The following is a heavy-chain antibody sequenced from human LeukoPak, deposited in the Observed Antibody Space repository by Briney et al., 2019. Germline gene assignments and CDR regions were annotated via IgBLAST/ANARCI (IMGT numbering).Heavy chain of an antibody. V-gene: IGHV3-21*04. J-gene: IGHJ4*02. CDR3: ARVSSSGYGVSSGLFY. Sequence: PGGSLRLSCAASGFTFSSYNMNWVRQAPGKGLEWVSSITSSSSYTFYADSVRGRFTISRDNAKNSLYLQMNSLRAEDTAVYYCARVSSSGYGVSSGLFYWGQGTLVTVSS. CDR1: GFTFSSYN. D-gene: IGHD5-18*01. CDR2: ITSSSSYT.